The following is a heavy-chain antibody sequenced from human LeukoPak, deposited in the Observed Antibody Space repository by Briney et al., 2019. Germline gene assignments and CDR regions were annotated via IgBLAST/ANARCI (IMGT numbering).Heavy chain of an antibody. Sequence: PSETLSLTCTVSGGSISSGGYYWSWIRQHPGKGLEWIGYIYYSGSTNSNPSLRGRVTISVDTSNNQFSLKLSSVTAADTAVYYCARQLAAAGYYFDYWGQGTLVTVSS. D-gene: IGHD6-13*01. V-gene: IGHV4-31*03. J-gene: IGHJ4*02. CDR2: IYYSGST. CDR1: GGSISSGGYY. CDR3: ARQLAAAGYYFDY.